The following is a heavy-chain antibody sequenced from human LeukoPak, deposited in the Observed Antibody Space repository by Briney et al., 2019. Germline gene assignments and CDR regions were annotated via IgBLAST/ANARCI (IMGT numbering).Heavy chain of an antibody. J-gene: IGHJ4*02. CDR2: IIPILGIA. CDR1: GGTFSSYA. V-gene: IGHV1-69*04. CDR3: ARGIYGPGPLTEFDY. Sequence: SVKVSCKASGGTFSSYAISWVRQAPGQGLEWMGRIIPILGIANYAQKFQGRVTITADKSTSTAYMELSSLRSEDTAVYYCARGIYGPGPLTEFDYWGQGTLVTVSS. D-gene: IGHD3-9*01.